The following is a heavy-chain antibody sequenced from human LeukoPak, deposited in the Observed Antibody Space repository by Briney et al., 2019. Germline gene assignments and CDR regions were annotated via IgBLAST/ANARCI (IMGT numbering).Heavy chain of an antibody. D-gene: IGHD3-10*02. V-gene: IGHV3-23*01. CDR1: GFTFSAYA. CDR2: INGTSALT. Sequence: GGSLRLSCAASGFTFSAYAMSWVRQAPGKGLEWVSLINGTSALTSYADSVKGRFTISRDNAKNSLYLQMNSLRAEDTAVYYCARDSVLCPFDYWGQGTLVTVSS. CDR3: ARDSVLCPFDY. J-gene: IGHJ4*02.